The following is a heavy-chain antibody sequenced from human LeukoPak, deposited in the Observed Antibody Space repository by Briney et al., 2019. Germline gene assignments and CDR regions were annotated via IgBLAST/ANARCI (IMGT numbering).Heavy chain of an antibody. D-gene: IGHD4-17*01. CDR1: GGSISSGDYY. J-gene: IGHJ3*02. Sequence: SQTLSLTCTVSGGSISSGDYYWSWIRQPPGKGLEWIGYIYYSGSTYYNPSLKSRVTISVDTSKNQFSLKLSSVTAADTAVYYCARDYGDYEPHGAFDIWGQGTIVTVSS. CDR2: IYYSGST. V-gene: IGHV4-30-4*01. CDR3: ARDYGDYEPHGAFDI.